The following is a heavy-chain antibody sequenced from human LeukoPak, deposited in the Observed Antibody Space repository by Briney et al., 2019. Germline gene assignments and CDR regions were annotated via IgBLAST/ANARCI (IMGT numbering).Heavy chain of an antibody. CDR2: ISAYNGNT. J-gene: IGHJ4*02. CDR3: ARDWGSRGSPGHFDY. Sequence: ASVKVSCKASGYTFTSYGISWVRQAPGQGLEWMGWISAYNGNTNYAQKLQGRVTMTTDTSTSTAYMELRSLRSDDTAVYYCARDWGSRGSPGHFDYWGQGTPVTVSS. CDR1: GYTFTSYG. D-gene: IGHD2-15*01. V-gene: IGHV1-18*01.